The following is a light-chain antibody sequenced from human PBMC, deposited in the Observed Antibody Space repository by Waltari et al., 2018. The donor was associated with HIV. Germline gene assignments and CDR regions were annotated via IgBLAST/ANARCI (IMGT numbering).Light chain of an antibody. CDR2: SSH. CDR1: NSNIGRDV. Sequence: QSVLTQPPSASGTPGQRVTISCSGSNSNIGRDVVNWYQQFPGTAPKLLIYSSHQRPSGVPAGFAGSKSGTSASLAISGLQAEDEAAYYCAAWDYSLNGLLFGGGTKLTVL. V-gene: IGLV1-44*01. CDR3: AAWDYSLNGLL. J-gene: IGLJ2*01.